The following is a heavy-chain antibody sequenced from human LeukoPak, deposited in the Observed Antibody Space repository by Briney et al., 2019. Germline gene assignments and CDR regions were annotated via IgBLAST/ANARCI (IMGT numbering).Heavy chain of an antibody. CDR2: INPDSGGT. D-gene: IGHD5-18*01. CDR1: GYTFIDYY. J-gene: IGHJ4*02. CDR3: ARDRLGDTYGYGDY. Sequence: GASVTVSCQASGYTFIDYYIHWVRQAPGQGLEWMGRINPDSGGTNYVQKFQDRVTMTRDPSTNTAYMELNRLRSDDTAVYYCARDRLGDTYGYGDYWGQGTLVTVSS. V-gene: IGHV1-2*06.